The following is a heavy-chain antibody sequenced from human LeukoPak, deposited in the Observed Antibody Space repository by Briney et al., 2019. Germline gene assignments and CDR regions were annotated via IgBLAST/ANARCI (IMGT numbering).Heavy chain of an antibody. J-gene: IGHJ4*02. CDR2: IRYDGSNK. CDR1: GFTFSSYA. Sequence: GGSLRLSCAASGFTFSSYAMHWVRQAPGKGLEWVAFIRYDGSNKYYADSVKGRFTISRDNSKNTLYLQMNSLRAEDTAVYYCAILSVVVTARGYWGQGTLVTVSS. D-gene: IGHD2-21*02. V-gene: IGHV3-30*02. CDR3: AILSVVVTARGY.